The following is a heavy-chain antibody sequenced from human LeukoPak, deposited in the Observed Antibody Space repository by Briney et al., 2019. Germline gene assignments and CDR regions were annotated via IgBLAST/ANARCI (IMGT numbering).Heavy chain of an antibody. CDR2: INPNSGGT. Sequence: ASVKVSCKASRYTFTGYYMHWVRQAPGQGLEWMGWINPNSGGTNYAQKFQGRVTMTRDTSISTAYMELSRLRSDDTAVYYCARDTITMVRGVAQNPSPDAFDIWGQGTMVTVSS. J-gene: IGHJ3*02. V-gene: IGHV1-2*02. CDR3: ARDTITMVRGVAQNPSPDAFDI. D-gene: IGHD3-10*01. CDR1: RYTFTGYY.